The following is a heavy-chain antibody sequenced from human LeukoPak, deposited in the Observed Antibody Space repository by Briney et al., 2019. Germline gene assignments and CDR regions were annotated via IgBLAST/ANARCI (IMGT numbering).Heavy chain of an antibody. D-gene: IGHD2-2*01. CDR1: DYAFTSYG. Sequence: ASVKVSCKTSDYAFTSYGISFVRQAPGQGLEWIGWISPYNGNTKYAQKLQDRVLVTADTSTSTVFMELSSLRSDDTAVYFCARDRYVSPFDYWGQGTLVTVS. V-gene: IGHV1-18*01. J-gene: IGHJ4*02. CDR3: ARDRYVSPFDY. CDR2: ISPYNGNT.